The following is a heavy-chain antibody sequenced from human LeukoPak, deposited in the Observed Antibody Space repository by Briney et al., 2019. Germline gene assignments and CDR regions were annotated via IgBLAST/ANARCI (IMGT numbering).Heavy chain of an antibody. CDR1: GASISSYY. V-gene: IGHV4-59*01. D-gene: IGHD2-15*01. CDR3: ARVRCSGGSCPYYYYYYYMDV. CDR2: IYYSGST. Sequence: KSSETLSLTCTVSGASISSYYWSWIRQPPGKGLEYIGYIYYSGSTNYNPSLKSRVTISVDTSKNQFSLNLSSVTAADTAVYYCARVRCSGGSCPYYYYYYYMDVWGKGTTVTVSS. J-gene: IGHJ6*03.